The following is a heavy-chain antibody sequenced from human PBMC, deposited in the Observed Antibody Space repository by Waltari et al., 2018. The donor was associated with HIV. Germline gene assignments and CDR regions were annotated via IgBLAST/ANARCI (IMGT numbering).Heavy chain of an antibody. CDR3: ATGPNYDSFDF. Sequence: QVQLQESGPGLVKPSETLSLTCTVSGGSMSSYYWSWIRQPPGKGLEWIGYIYYIGSSKYNPSLNSRVSISVDTSKSQFSLRLTSVSAADTAVYFCATGPNYDSFDFWGQGTLVTVST. J-gene: IGHJ4*02. V-gene: IGHV4-59*01. D-gene: IGHD3-22*01. CDR2: IYYIGSS. CDR1: GGSMSSYY.